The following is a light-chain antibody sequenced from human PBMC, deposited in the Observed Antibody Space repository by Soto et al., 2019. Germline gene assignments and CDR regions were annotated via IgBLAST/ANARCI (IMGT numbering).Light chain of an antibody. Sequence: QSVLAQPPSASGTPGQRVSISCSGYSSSIGTNFVYWYQQLPGTAPKVLIHSNNQRPSGVPDRSSGSKSGTSASLAISGLRSEDEADYYCAAWDDNLSTYVFXSGTKVTVL. V-gene: IGLV1-47*02. CDR1: SSSIGTNF. J-gene: IGLJ1*01. CDR3: AAWDDNLSTYV. CDR2: SNN.